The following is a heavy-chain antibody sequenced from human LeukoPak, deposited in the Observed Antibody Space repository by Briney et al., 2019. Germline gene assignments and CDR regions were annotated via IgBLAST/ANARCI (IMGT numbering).Heavy chain of an antibody. D-gene: IGHD3-9*01. V-gene: IGHV1-46*01. CDR1: GYTFTSYY. J-gene: IGHJ6*02. CDR2: INPSGGST. CDR3: ARDHYDILTGKRGGYYYYGMDV. Sequence: GASVKVSCKASGYTFTSYYMHWVRQAPGQGLEWMGLINPSGGSTSYAQKFQGRVTMTRDTSTSTVYMELSSLRSEDTAVYYCARDHYDILTGKRGGYYYYGMDVWGQGTTVTVSS.